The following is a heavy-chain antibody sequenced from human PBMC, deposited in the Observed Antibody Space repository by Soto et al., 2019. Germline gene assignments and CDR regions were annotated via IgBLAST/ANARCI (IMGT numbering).Heavy chain of an antibody. J-gene: IGHJ4*02. Sequence: ASETLSLTCTVSGGSISSYYWSWIRQPPGKGLEWIGYIYYSGSTNYNPSLKSRVTISVDTSKNQFSLKLSSVTAADTAVYYCARGGTYYYGSGSYYDYWGQGTLVTVSS. CDR3: ARGGTYYYGSGSYYDY. CDR1: GGSISSYY. V-gene: IGHV4-59*01. D-gene: IGHD3-10*01. CDR2: IYYSGST.